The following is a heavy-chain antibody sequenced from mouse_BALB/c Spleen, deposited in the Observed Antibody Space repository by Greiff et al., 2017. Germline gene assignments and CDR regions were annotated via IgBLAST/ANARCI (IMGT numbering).Heavy chain of an antibody. Sequence: VQLQQSGAELMKPGASVKISCKATGYTFSSYWIEWVKQRPGHGLEWIGEILPGSGSTNYNEKFKGKATFTADTSSNTAYMQLSSLTSEDSAVYYCARKVRTSWFAYWGQGTLVTVSA. V-gene: IGHV1-9*01. CDR2: ILPGSGST. CDR3: ARKVRTSWFAY. CDR1: GYTFSSYW. J-gene: IGHJ3*01.